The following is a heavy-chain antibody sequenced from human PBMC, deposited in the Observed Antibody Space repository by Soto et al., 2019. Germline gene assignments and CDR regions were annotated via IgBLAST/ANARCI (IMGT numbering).Heavy chain of an antibody. CDR3: ARANAPGIAAAGTRLIWFDP. V-gene: IGHV4-59*01. CDR2: IYYSWGT. D-gene: IGHD6-13*01. Sequence: SETLSLTWTVSGGSISSYYWSWIAQPSRKGMQWIAYIYYSWGTNYNPSLKSRVTISVDTSKNQFSLKLSSVTAADTAVYYCARANAPGIAAAGTRLIWFDPCGKGPLVTVSS. J-gene: IGHJ5*02. CDR1: GGSISSYY.